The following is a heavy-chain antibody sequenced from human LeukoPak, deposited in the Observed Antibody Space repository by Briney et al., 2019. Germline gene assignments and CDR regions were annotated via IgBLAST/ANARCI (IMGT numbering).Heavy chain of an antibody. Sequence: GGSLRLSCAASGFTFSSYSMNWVRQAPGKGLEWVSSISSSSSYIYYADSVKGRFTISRDNAKNSLFLEMNSLRAEDTAVYYCAGDREMLEWGQGTQVTVSS. CDR1: GFTFSSYS. J-gene: IGHJ4*02. CDR2: ISSSSSYI. D-gene: IGHD5-24*01. CDR3: AGDREMLE. V-gene: IGHV3-21*01.